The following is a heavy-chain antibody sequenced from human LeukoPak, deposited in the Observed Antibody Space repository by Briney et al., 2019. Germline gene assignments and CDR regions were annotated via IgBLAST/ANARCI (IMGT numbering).Heavy chain of an antibody. Sequence: GGSLRLSCAASGFTFSSYWMSWVRQAPGKGLEWVANIKQDGSEKYYVDSVKGRFTISRDNSKNTLYLQMNSLRAEDTAVYYCAKGRGYCSSTSCYQPFDYWGQGTLVTVSS. J-gene: IGHJ4*02. D-gene: IGHD2-2*01. CDR2: IKQDGSEK. V-gene: IGHV3-7*03. CDR3: AKGRGYCSSTSCYQPFDY. CDR1: GFTFSSYW.